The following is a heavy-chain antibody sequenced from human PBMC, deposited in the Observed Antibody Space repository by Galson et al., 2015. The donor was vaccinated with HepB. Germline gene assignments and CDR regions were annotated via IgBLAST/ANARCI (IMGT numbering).Heavy chain of an antibody. CDR1: GFTFSSYG. CDR2: ISCDGSNK. D-gene: IGHD6-6*01. V-gene: IGHV3-30*03. J-gene: IGHJ4*02. CDR3: AVLGDSSSSKPHDY. Sequence: SLRLSCAASGFTFSSYGMNWVRQAPGKGLEWVAVISCDGSNKYYADSVKGRFTISRDNSKNTLYLQMNSLRAEDTAVYYCAVLGDSSSSKPHDYWGQGTLVTVSS.